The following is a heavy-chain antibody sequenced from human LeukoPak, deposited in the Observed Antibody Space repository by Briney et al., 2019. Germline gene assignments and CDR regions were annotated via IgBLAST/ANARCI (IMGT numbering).Heavy chain of an antibody. CDR3: AKGSGYEHSYYYYYMDV. V-gene: IGHV1-8*01. D-gene: IGHD5-12*01. J-gene: IGHJ6*03. CDR2: MNPNSGNT. CDR1: GYTFTSYD. Sequence: ASVKVSCKASGYTFTSYDINWVRQATGQGLEWMGWMNPNSGNTGYAQKFQGRVTMTRNTSISTAYMELSSLRSEDTAVYYCAKGSGYEHSYYYYYMDVWGKGTTVTISS.